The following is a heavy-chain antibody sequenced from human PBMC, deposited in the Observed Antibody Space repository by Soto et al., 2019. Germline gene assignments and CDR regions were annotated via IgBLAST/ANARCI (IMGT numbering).Heavy chain of an antibody. CDR3: ARQVDRRVVTKYSFDY. CDR2: IDPSDSYT. J-gene: IGHJ4*02. V-gene: IGHV5-10-1*01. D-gene: IGHD2-21*02. Sequence: PGESLKISCKGSGYSFTSYWISWVRQMPGKGLEWMGRIDPSDSYTNYSPSFQGHVTISADKSISTAYLQWSSLKASDTAMYYCARQVDRRVVTKYSFDYWGQGTLVTVSS. CDR1: GYSFTSYW.